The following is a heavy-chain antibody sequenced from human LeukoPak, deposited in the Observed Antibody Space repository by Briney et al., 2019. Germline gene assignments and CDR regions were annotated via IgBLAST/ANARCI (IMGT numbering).Heavy chain of an antibody. CDR3: ARVLQYCSGGSCYGEAFDI. CDR1: GFTFSSYW. CDR2: IKQDGSEK. D-gene: IGHD2-15*01. V-gene: IGHV3-7*01. J-gene: IGHJ3*02. Sequence: PGGSLRLSCAASGFTFSSYWMSWVRQAPGKGLEWVANIKQDGSEKYYVDSVKGRFTISRDNAKNSLYLQMNSLRAEDTAVYYCARVLQYCSGGSCYGEAFDIWGQGTMVTVSS.